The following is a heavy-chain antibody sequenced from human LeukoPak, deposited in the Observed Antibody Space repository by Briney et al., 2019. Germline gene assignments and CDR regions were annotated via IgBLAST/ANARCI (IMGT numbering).Heavy chain of an antibody. CDR1: GFTFSSYE. CDR2: ISSSGSTI. V-gene: IGHV3-48*03. Sequence: GGSLRLFCAASGFTFSSYEMNWVRQAPGKGLEWVSYISSSGSTIYYADSVKGRFTISRDNAKNSLYLQMNSLRAEDTAVYYCAKDSSIIYDFWSGDAFDIWGQGTMVTVSS. J-gene: IGHJ3*02. D-gene: IGHD3-3*01. CDR3: AKDSSIIYDFWSGDAFDI.